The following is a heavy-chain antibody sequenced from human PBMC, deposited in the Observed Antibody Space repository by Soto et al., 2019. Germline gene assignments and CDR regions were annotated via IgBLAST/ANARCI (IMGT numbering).Heavy chain of an antibody. J-gene: IGHJ6*02. Sequence: HPGGSLRLSCAASGFTFSSYWMSWVRQAPGKGLEWVAVIWYDGSNKYYADSVKGRFTISRDNSKNTLYLQMNSLRAEDTAVYYCARDLVTAAAHYGMDVWGQGTTVTVSS. V-gene: IGHV3-33*08. CDR1: GFTFSSYW. CDR3: ARDLVTAAAHYGMDV. D-gene: IGHD6-13*01. CDR2: IWYDGSNK.